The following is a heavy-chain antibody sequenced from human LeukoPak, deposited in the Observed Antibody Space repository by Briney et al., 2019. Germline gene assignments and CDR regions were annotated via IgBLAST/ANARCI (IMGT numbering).Heavy chain of an antibody. J-gene: IGHJ4*02. CDR3: ARVVDDWLNYFDY. V-gene: IGHV3-23*01. Sequence: GGSLRLSCAASGFTFSSHGMNWVRQAPGKGLEWVSGISPSGGITYYTDSVRGRFTISRDNSKNTVSLQMNSLRAEDTAVYYCARVVDDWLNYFDYWGQGTLATVSS. CDR2: ISPSGGIT. CDR1: GFTFSSHG. D-gene: IGHD3-9*01.